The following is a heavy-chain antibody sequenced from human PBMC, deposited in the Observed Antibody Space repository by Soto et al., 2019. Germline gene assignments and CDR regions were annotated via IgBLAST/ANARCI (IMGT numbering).Heavy chain of an antibody. CDR1: GFTFSSYW. CDR2: IKQDGSEK. J-gene: IGHJ6*02. Sequence: GGSLRLSCAASGFTFSSYWMSWVRQAPGKGLEWAANIKQDGSEKYYVDSVKGRFTISRDNAKNSLYLQMSSLRAEDTAVYYCAKHRDYYYYGMDVWGQGTTVTVSS. CDR3: AKHRDYYYYGMDV. V-gene: IGHV3-7*03.